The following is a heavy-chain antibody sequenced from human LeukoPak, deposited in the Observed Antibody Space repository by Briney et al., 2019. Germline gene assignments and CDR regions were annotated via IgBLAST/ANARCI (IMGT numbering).Heavy chain of an antibody. CDR2: INPNSGGT. Sequence: ASVKVSCKASGYTFTGYYMHWVRQAPGQGLEWMGWINPNSGGTNYAQKFQGRVTMTRDTSISTAYMELSRLRSDDTAVYYCATVGARYFDWLLSSNYFDYWGQGTLVTVSS. CDR3: ATVGARYFDWLLSSNYFDY. CDR1: GYTFTGYY. J-gene: IGHJ4*02. V-gene: IGHV1-2*02. D-gene: IGHD3-9*01.